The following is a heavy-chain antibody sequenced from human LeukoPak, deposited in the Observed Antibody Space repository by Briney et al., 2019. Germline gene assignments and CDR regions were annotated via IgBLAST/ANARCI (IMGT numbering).Heavy chain of an antibody. J-gene: IGHJ5*02. CDR2: IYTSGST. Sequence: SQTLSLTCTVSGGSISSGSYYWSCIRQPAGKGLEWIGRIYTSGSTNYNPSLKSRVTISVDTSKNQFSLKLSSVTAADTAVYYCARDLDNWNYDWFDPWGQGTLVTVSS. D-gene: IGHD1-7*01. V-gene: IGHV4-61*02. CDR3: ARDLDNWNYDWFDP. CDR1: GGSISSGSYY.